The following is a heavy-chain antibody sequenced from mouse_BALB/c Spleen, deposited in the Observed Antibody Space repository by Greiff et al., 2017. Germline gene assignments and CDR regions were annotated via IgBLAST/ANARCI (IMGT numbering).Heavy chain of an antibody. J-gene: IGHJ4*01. V-gene: IGHV5-17*02. CDR2: ISSGSSTI. CDR1: GFTFSSFG. CDR3: ARSYAAMDY. Sequence: EVNVVESGGGLVQPGGSRKLSCAASGFTFSSFGMHWVRQAPEKGLEWVAYISSGSSTIYYADTVKGRFTISRDNPKNTLFLQMTSLRSEDTAMYYCARSYAAMDYWGQGTSVTVSS. D-gene: IGHD2-12*01.